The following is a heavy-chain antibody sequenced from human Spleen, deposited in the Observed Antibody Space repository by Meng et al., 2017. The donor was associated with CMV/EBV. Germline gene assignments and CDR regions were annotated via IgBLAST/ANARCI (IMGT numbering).Heavy chain of an antibody. D-gene: IGHD3-16*01. CDR3: ALIGLPLGY. Sequence: GGSLRLSCAASGFTFSSYEMHWVRRAPGKGLEWLSYISSGGSIIYYADSVEGRFTISRDNAKNFLYLQMNSLRAEDTALYYCALIGLPLGYWGQGTLVTVSS. J-gene: IGHJ4*02. CDR1: GFTFSSYE. CDR2: ISSGGSII. V-gene: IGHV3-48*03.